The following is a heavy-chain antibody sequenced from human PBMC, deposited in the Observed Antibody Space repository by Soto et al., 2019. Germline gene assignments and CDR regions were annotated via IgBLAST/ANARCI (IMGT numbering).Heavy chain of an antibody. J-gene: IGHJ4*02. V-gene: IGHV4-39*01. CDR3: ASPPSSAFFFDY. CDR1: GGSITSNSYY. CDR2: IYYSGST. D-gene: IGHD6-6*01. Sequence: SETLSLTCTVSGGSITSNSYYWGWIRQPPGKGLEWIASIYYSGSTYCNPSLKSRVTISVDTSKNQFSLSLSSVTAADTAVYYCASPPSSAFFFDYWGPGTLVTVSS.